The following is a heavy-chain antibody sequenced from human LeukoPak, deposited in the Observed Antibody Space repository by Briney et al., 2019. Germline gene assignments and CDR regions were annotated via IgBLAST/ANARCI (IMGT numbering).Heavy chain of an antibody. CDR1: GGSISSYC. CDR2: IYYSRST. J-gene: IGHJ6*03. V-gene: IGHV4-59*01. D-gene: IGHD5-24*01. CDR3: ARESRDYYYYYMDV. Sequence: PSETLSLTCTVSGGSISSYCWSWIRQPPGKGLEWIGYIYYSRSTNYNPSLKSRVTISVDTSKNQFSLKLSSVTAADTAVYYCARESRDYYYYYMDVWGKGTTVTVSS.